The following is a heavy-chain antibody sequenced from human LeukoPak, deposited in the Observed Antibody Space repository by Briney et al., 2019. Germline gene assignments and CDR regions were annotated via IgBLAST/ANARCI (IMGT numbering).Heavy chain of an antibody. J-gene: IGHJ6*03. CDR3: ARKVRFGVFGYYYMDV. Sequence: ASVTVSCKASGYTFNGYYMHWVRQAPGQGLEWMGWINPHSGGTNYAQKFQGRVTMTRDTSISTAYMELSGLKSDDTAVYYCARKVRFGVFGYYYMDVWGKGTTVTISS. CDR2: INPHSGGT. CDR1: GYTFNGYY. V-gene: IGHV1-2*02. D-gene: IGHD3-10*01.